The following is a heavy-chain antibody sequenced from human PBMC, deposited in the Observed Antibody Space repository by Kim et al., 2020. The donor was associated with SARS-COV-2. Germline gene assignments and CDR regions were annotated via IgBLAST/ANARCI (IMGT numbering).Heavy chain of an antibody. CDR1: GFTVTDNY. J-gene: IGHJ6*02. CDR3: ARAGRTGTFFFGMDV. V-gene: IGHV3-53*01. CDR2: IYKNGAT. D-gene: IGHD1-7*01. Sequence: GGSLRLSCVASGFTVTDNYMTWVRQAPGKGLEWLSNIYKNGATYYSDSVKGRFSVSRDESKDTLYLQMSSLRAEDTAVYFCARAGRTGTFFFGMDVWGQGTTVTVSS.